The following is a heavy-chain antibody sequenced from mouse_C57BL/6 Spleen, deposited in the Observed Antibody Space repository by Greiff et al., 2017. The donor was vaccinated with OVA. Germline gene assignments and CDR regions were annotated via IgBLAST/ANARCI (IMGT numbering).Heavy chain of an antibody. CDR2: INPNYGAT. CDR1: GYSFTDYY. D-gene: IGHD2-1*01. J-gene: IGHJ4*01. CDR3: ERDGGNYVYAMDY. V-gene: IGHV1-39*01. Sequence: EVQLVESGPELVKPGASVKISCKASGYSFTDYYMNWVKQSTGKSLEWIGVINPNYGATSYNQKFKGKATLTVDQSSSTAYMQLNSLTSEDSAVYYCERDGGNYVYAMDYWGQGTSVTVSS.